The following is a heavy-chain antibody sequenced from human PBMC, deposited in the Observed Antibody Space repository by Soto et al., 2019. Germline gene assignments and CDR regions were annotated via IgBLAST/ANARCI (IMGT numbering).Heavy chain of an antibody. V-gene: IGHV2-5*02. CDR2: IYWDDDK. D-gene: IGHD3-22*01. Sequence: SGPTLVNPTQTLTLTCTFSGFSFSTTGVGVGWIRQPPGKALEWLALIYWDDDKRYSPSLKSRLTITKDTSKNQVVLTMTNMDPVDTATYYCAHRQITMIPRGPFDYWGQGTLVTVSS. J-gene: IGHJ4*02. CDR1: GFSFSTTGVG. CDR3: AHRQITMIPRGPFDY.